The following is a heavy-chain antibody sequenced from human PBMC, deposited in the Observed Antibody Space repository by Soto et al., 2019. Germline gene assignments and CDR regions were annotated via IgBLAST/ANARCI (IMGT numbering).Heavy chain of an antibody. CDR3: ARDIGDWYSSSWGWFDP. CDR2: IKQDGSET. Sequence: EVQLVESGGNLVQPGGSLRLSCAASGFTFSTYRMTWVRQAPGRGLEWVASIKQDGSETFYVDSVRGRFTISRDNAKDSLYLLMNSLTVEDTAVYYWARDIGDWYSSSWGWFDPWGQGTLVTVSS. D-gene: IGHD6-13*01. V-gene: IGHV3-7*03. CDR1: GFTFSTYR. J-gene: IGHJ5*02.